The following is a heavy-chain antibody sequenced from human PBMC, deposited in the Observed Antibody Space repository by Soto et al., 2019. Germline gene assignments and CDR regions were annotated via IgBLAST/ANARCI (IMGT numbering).Heavy chain of an antibody. D-gene: IGHD5-18*01. J-gene: IGHJ6*02. V-gene: IGHV4-39*01. CDR1: GGSISSSTHY. Sequence: PSETLSLTCTVSGGSISSSTHYWGWIRQPPGKGLEWIGSIYYSGSTYYNPSLKSRVTISVDTSKNQFSLKLSSVTAADTAVYYCARQDTAMVRWDFYYGMDVWGQGITVT. CDR2: IYYSGST. CDR3: ARQDTAMVRWDFYYGMDV.